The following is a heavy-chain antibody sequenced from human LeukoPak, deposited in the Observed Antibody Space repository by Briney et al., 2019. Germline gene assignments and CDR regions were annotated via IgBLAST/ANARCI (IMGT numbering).Heavy chain of an antibody. CDR3: ARVGYSGWNLEY. V-gene: IGHV3-30*02. Sequence: GGSLRLSCAASGFTFSSYGMHWVRQAPGKGLEWVAFIRYDGGNKYYADSVKGRFTISRDDAKNSLYVQMNSLRDEDTAVYYCARVGYSGWNLEYWGQGTLVTVSS. CDR2: IRYDGGNK. J-gene: IGHJ4*02. D-gene: IGHD5-12*01. CDR1: GFTFSSYG.